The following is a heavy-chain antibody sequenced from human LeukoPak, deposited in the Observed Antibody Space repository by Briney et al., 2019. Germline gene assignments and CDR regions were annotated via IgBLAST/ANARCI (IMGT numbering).Heavy chain of an antibody. J-gene: IGHJ2*01. CDR2: IHPSGST. Sequence: SETLSLTCTVSGDSISSYYWSWVRQPAGKGLEWIGRIHPSGSTNYNPSLKSRVTLSVDTSKNQFSLKLSSVTAADTAVYYCARGLGDCSSTSCYRGAYWCFDLWGRGTLVTVSS. CDR3: ARGLGDCSSTSCYRGAYWCFDL. CDR1: GDSISSYY. V-gene: IGHV4-4*07. D-gene: IGHD2-2*02.